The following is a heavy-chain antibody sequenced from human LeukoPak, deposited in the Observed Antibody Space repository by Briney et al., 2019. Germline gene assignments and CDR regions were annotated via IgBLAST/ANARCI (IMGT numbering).Heavy chain of an antibody. D-gene: IGHD3-9*01. CDR1: GGSISSSSYY. CDR3: ASAFGRLRYFDWSPLRPDAFDI. J-gene: IGHJ3*02. Sequence: MASETLSLTCTVSGGSISSSSYYWGWIRQPPGKGLEWIGSIYYSGSTYYNPSLKSRVTISVDTSKNQFSLKLSSVTAADTAVYYCASAFGRLRYFDWSPLRPDAFDIWGQGTMVTVSS. V-gene: IGHV4-39*07. CDR2: IYYSGST.